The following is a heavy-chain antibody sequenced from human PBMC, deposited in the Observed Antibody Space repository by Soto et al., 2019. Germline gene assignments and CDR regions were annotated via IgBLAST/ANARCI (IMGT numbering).Heavy chain of an antibody. CDR3: ARDVAGDDYFDY. V-gene: IGHV1-2*02. J-gene: IGHJ4*02. Sequence: ASVKVSCKASGYIFTAYYMHWVRQAPGQGPEWMGWINPDSGGTSYAPKFQGRVTMTRDTSSSTVYMELRRLRSDDTALYYCARDVAGDDYFDYWGQGTLVTVSS. CDR1: GYIFTAYY. D-gene: IGHD6-19*01. CDR2: INPDSGGT.